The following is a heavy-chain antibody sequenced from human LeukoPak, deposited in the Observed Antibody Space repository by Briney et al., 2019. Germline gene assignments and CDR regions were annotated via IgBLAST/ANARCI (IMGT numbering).Heavy chain of an antibody. CDR1: GFTFSSYG. CDR3: AKDLQPYYYDSSGFFGP. D-gene: IGHD3-22*01. J-gene: IGHJ5*02. CDR2: ISYDGSNK. V-gene: IGHV3-30*18. Sequence: GGSLRLSCAASGFTFSSYGMHWVRQAPGKGLEWVAVISYDGSNKYYADSVKGRFTISRDNSKNTLYLQMNSLRAEDTAVYYCAKDLQPYYYDSSGFFGPWGQGTLVTVSS.